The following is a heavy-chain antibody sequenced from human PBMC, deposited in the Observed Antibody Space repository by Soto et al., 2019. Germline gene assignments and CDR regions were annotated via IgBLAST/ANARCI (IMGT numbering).Heavy chain of an antibody. V-gene: IGHV3-11*05. D-gene: IGHD2-2*01. CDR3: ARGERDVVVPAAMHYYYYYGMDV. CDR2: ISSSSSYT. Sequence: GESLKISCAASGFTFSDYYMSWIRQAPGKGLEWVSYISSSSSYTNYADSVKGRFTISRDNAKNSLYLQMNSLRAEDTAVYYCARGERDVVVPAAMHYYYYYGMDVWGQGTTVTVCS. J-gene: IGHJ6*02. CDR1: GFTFSDYY.